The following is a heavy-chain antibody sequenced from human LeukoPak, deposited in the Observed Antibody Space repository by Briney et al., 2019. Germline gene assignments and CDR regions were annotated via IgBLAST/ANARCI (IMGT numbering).Heavy chain of an antibody. CDR3: AKKGPLNDLYFDY. D-gene: IGHD1-1*01. J-gene: IGHJ4*02. Sequence: PGGSLRLSCAASGFTFSSYGMHWVRQAPGKGLEWVAFIRYDGSNKYYADSVKGRFTISRDNSKNTLYLQMNSLRAEDTAVYYCAKKGPLNDLYFDYWGQGTLVTVSS. CDR2: IRYDGSNK. V-gene: IGHV3-30*02. CDR1: GFTFSSYG.